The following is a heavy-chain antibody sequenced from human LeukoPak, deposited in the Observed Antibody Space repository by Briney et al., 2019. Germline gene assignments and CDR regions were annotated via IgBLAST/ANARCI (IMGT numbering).Heavy chain of an antibody. CDR2: IKQDGSEK. CDR1: GFTFSSYW. Sequence: GGSLRLSCAASGFTFSSYWMSWVRQAPGEGLEWVANIKQDGSEKYYVDSVKGRFTISRDNAKNTMDLKMNSLRAEDTALYYCAKDFHRLGEFDAFDIWGQGTMVTVSS. D-gene: IGHD3-16*01. CDR3: AKDFHRLGEFDAFDI. V-gene: IGHV3-7*03. J-gene: IGHJ3*02.